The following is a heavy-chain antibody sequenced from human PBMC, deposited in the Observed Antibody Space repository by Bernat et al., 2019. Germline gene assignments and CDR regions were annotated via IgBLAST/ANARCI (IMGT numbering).Heavy chain of an antibody. D-gene: IGHD5-18*01. V-gene: IGHV3-7*02. Sequence: EVQLVESGGGLVQPGGSLRLSCVASGFIFSSYWMSWVRQAPGKGLEGVANIKQDGSEKYYVDSVTGRFTISRDNAKNSLFLQMNSLRAEDTAVYYCVGPIVYSYGRFYPDYWGQGTLVTVSS. CDR3: VGPIVYSYGRFYPDY. CDR2: IKQDGSEK. CDR1: GFIFSSYW. J-gene: IGHJ4*02.